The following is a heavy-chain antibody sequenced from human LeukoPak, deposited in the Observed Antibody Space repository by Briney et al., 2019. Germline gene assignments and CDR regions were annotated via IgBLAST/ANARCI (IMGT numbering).Heavy chain of an antibody. CDR1: GFTVSSNE. CDR3: ARDGFPLAWNDRDYYYYYMDV. CDR2: ISGGST. Sequence: PGGSLRLSCAASGFTVSSNEMSWVRQAPGKGLEWVSSISGGSTYYADSRKGRFTISRDNSKNTLHLQMNSLRAEDTAVYYCARDGFPLAWNDRDYYYYYMDVWGKGTTVTISS. V-gene: IGHV3-38-3*01. D-gene: IGHD1-1*01. J-gene: IGHJ6*03.